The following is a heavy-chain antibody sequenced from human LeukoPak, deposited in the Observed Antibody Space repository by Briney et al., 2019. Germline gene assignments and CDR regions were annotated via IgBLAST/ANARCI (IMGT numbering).Heavy chain of an antibody. D-gene: IGHD3-22*01. V-gene: IGHV4-30-2*01. Sequence: SETLSLTCAVSGGSISSGGYSWRWIRQPPGKGLEWIGYIYHSGSTYYNPSLKSRVTISVDRSKNQFSLKLSSVTAADTAVYYCARGTSGDYYDSSGYFDYWGQGTLVTVSS. CDR1: GGSISSGGYS. CDR2: IYHSGST. CDR3: ARGTSGDYYDSSGYFDY. J-gene: IGHJ4*02.